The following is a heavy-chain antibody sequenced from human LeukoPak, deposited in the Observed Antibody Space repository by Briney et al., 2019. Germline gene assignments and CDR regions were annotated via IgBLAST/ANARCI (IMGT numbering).Heavy chain of an antibody. J-gene: IGHJ4*02. CDR2: IYSGGST. CDR3: ARDLGRITMVRGASDY. Sequence: GGSLRLSCAASGFTVSSNYMSWVRQAPGKGLEWVSVIYSGGSTYYADSVKGRFTISRDNSKNTLYLQMNSLRAEDTAVYYCARDLGRITMVRGASDYWGQGTLVTVSS. D-gene: IGHD3-10*01. V-gene: IGHV3-53*01. CDR1: GFTVSSNY.